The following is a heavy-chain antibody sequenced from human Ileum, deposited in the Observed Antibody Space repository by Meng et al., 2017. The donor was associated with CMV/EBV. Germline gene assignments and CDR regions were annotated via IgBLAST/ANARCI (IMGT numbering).Heavy chain of an antibody. V-gene: IGHV4-61*01. CDR1: AGSVSTNNYF. Sequence: VSAGSVSTNNYFCSCIRQPPGKGLEWIGYIFHSGTTTYNPSLNSRVAISVDTSKNEFSLKLTSVTAADTAMYYCARLLTTRYLFDPWGRGTLVTVSS. CDR2: IFHSGTT. J-gene: IGHJ5*02. CDR3: ARLLTTRYLFDP. D-gene: IGHD1-1*01.